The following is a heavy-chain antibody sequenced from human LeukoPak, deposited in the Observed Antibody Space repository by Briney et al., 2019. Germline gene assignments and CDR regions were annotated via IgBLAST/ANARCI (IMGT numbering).Heavy chain of an antibody. D-gene: IGHD1-26*01. J-gene: IGHJ4*02. Sequence: PGGSLRLSCAASGFTFSSSAMSWVRQAPGKGLEWVSAISDSGTRTYYADSLRGRFTISRDNSKDTLSLQMNSLRDEDTAVYYCVKGGGWIVGGRNYFDYWGQGTLVTVSS. CDR1: GFTFSSSA. V-gene: IGHV3-23*01. CDR3: VKGGGWIVGGRNYFDY. CDR2: ISDSGTRT.